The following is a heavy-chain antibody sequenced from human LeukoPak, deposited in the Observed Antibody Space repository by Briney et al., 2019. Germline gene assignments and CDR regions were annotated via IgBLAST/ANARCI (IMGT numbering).Heavy chain of an antibody. CDR2: INWNGGST. D-gene: IGHD3-22*01. Sequence: GGSLRLSCAASGFTFDDYAMSWVRQAPGKGLEWVSGINWNGGSTGYADSVKGRFTFSRDNAKNSLYLQMNSLRAEDTALYYCVREHTYYYDSSGDAFDIWGQGTMVTVSS. V-gene: IGHV3-20*04. CDR3: VREHTYYYDSSGDAFDI. CDR1: GFTFDDYA. J-gene: IGHJ3*02.